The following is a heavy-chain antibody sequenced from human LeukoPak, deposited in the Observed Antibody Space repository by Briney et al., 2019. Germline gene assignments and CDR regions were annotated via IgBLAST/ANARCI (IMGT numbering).Heavy chain of an antibody. J-gene: IGHJ4*02. Sequence: PSETLSLTCAVYGGSFSGYYWSWIRQPPGKGLEWIGEINHSGSTNYNPSLKSRVTISVDTSENQFSLKLSPVTAADTAVYYCARGSVNYDFWSGYYKKAYYFDYWGQGTLVTVSS. D-gene: IGHD3-3*01. V-gene: IGHV4-34*01. CDR2: INHSGST. CDR3: ARGSVNYDFWSGYYKKAYYFDY. CDR1: GGSFSGYY.